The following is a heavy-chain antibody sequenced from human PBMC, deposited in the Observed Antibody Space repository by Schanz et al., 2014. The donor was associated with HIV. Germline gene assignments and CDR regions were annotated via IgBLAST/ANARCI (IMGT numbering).Heavy chain of an antibody. V-gene: IGHV1-8*01. J-gene: IGHJ5*02. D-gene: IGHD5-18*01. Sequence: QVQLVQSGAEVKKPGASVKVSCKASGYTFTSYDINWVRQATGQGLEWMGWMNPNSGNTGYAQKFQGSVTMTRNTSITTAYMELSSLRSEDTAVYFCAKMDAAMGINWFDPWGQGTLVTVSS. CDR1: GYTFTSYD. CDR2: MNPNSGNT. CDR3: AKMDAAMGINWFDP.